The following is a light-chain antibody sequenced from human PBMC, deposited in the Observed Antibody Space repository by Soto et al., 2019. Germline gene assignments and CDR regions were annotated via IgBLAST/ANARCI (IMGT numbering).Light chain of an antibody. V-gene: IGLV4-69*01. J-gene: IGLJ2*01. CDR3: QTWGTGIVV. CDR2: LNSDGSH. Sequence: QLVLTQSPSASASLGASVKFTCTLSSGHSSYAIAWHQQQPEKGPWYLMKLNSDGSHSKGDGIPDRFSGSSSGAERYLTISSLQSEDEADYYCQTWGTGIVVFGGGTKLTVL. CDR1: SGHSSYA.